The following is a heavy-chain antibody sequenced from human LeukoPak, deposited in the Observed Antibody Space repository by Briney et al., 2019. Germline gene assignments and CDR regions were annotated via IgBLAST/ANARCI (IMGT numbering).Heavy chain of an antibody. D-gene: IGHD2-15*01. CDR2: IGTAGDT. V-gene: IGHV3-13*01. CDR3: ARGSYCSGGACSPVGAFDI. Sequence: GGSLRLSCAASGFTFSSYDMHWVRQAPGEGLEWVSGIGTAGDTYYPGSIKGRFTFSRENAKNSLFHQMNGLRVGDTAVYYCARGSYCSGGACSPVGAFDIWGQGTVVTVSS. J-gene: IGHJ3*02. CDR1: GFTFSSYD.